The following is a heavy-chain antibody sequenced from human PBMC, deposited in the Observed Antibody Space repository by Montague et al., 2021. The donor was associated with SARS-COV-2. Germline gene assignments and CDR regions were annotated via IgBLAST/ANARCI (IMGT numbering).Heavy chain of an antibody. CDR3: VAEWLAIYYFDF. J-gene: IGHJ4*02. D-gene: IGHD6-19*01. CDR1: GGSISRGGYY. CDR2: LFYSGSS. Sequence: SETLSLTCTVSGGSISRGGYYYTWIRQYPGKGLEWIGSLFYSGSSFYNPSLKSRVTISVDTSKNQFSLRLSSVTAADTAVYYCVAEWLAIYYFDFWGQGTLVTVSS. V-gene: IGHV4-39*01.